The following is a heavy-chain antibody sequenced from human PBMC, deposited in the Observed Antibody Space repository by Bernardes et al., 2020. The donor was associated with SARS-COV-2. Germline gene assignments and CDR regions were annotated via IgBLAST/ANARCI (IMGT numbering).Heavy chain of an antibody. CDR1: GFTFSSYS. D-gene: IGHD3-16*02. Sequence: GSLRLSCAASGFTFSSYSMNWVRQAPGKGLEWVSSISSSSSYIYYADSVKGRFTISRDNAKNSLYLQMNSLRAEDTAVYYCARDLSITFGGVIARHYYGMDVWGQGTTVTVSS. J-gene: IGHJ6*02. V-gene: IGHV3-21*01. CDR3: ARDLSITFGGVIARHYYGMDV. CDR2: ISSSSSYI.